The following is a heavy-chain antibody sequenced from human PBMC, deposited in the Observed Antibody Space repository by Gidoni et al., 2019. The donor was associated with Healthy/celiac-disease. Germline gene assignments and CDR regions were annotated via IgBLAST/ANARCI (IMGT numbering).Heavy chain of an antibody. CDR3: TRLGRYSSSSSGSSWYYFDY. V-gene: IGHV3-73*02. D-gene: IGHD6-6*01. Sequence: EVQLVESGGGLVQPGGSLKISCAASGFTFSGSAMHWVRQASGKGLEWGGRIRSKANSYATAYAASVKGRFTISRDDSKNTAYLQMNSLKTEDTAVYYCTRLGRYSSSSSGSSWYYFDYWGQGTLVTVSS. CDR2: IRSKANSYAT. J-gene: IGHJ4*02. CDR1: GFTFSGSA.